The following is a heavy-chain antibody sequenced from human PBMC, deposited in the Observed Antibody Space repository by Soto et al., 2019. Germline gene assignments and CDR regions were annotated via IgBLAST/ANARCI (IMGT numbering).Heavy chain of an antibody. D-gene: IGHD3-3*01. CDR1: GFLFSSYA. CDR2: ISSYGDTT. CDR3: ARDHYDFWSGFPPTIWFHP. V-gene: IGHV3-23*01. Sequence: GGYLRLSSEASGFLFSSYAMNLGRQAPGKGLEWVSSISSYGDTTYYAEYVRGRFTISRDNTKNALLLQMNSLRAGDTAVYFCARDHYDFWSGFPPTIWFHPWGQGTLVTVSS. J-gene: IGHJ5*02.